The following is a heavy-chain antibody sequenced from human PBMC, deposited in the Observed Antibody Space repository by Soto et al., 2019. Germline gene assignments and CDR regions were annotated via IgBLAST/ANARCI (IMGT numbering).Heavy chain of an antibody. CDR2: ISAYNGNT. CDR3: ARAGSVVGATHFDY. J-gene: IGHJ4*02. CDR1: VYTFTSYG. D-gene: IGHD1-26*01. V-gene: IGHV1-18*04. Sequence: XSVKVSCKASVYTFTSYGISWVRQAPGQGLEWMGWISAYNGNTNYAQKLQGRVTMTTDTSTSTAYMELRSLRSDDTAVYYCARAGSVVGATHFDYWGRGTLVTVSS.